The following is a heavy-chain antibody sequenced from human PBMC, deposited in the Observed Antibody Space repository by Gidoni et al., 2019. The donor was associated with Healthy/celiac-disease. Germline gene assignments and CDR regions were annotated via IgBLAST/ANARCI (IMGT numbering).Heavy chain of an antibody. D-gene: IGHD4-4*01. CDR2: ISSSSSYI. J-gene: IGHJ6*03. Sequence: EVQLVESGGGLVKPGGSLRLSCAASGFTFSSYSMNWVRQAPGKGLEWVSSISSSSSYIYYADSVKGRFTISRDNAKNSLYLQMNSLRAEDTAVYYCARAPDYSNYVFYMDVWGKGTTVTVSS. V-gene: IGHV3-21*01. CDR1: GFTFSSYS. CDR3: ARAPDYSNYVFYMDV.